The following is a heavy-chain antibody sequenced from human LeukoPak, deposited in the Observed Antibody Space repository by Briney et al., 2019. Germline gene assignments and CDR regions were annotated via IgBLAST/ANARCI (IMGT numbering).Heavy chain of an antibody. D-gene: IGHD6-19*01. CDR1: GGTFSSYA. CDR3: AGAVAGNYYFDY. CDR2: IIPIFGTA. J-gene: IGHJ4*02. Sequence: SVKVSCKASGGTFSSYAISWVRQAPGQGLEWMGGIIPIFGTANYAQKFQGRVTITTDESTSTAYMELSSLRSEDTAVYYCAGAVAGNYYFDYWGQGTLVTVSS. V-gene: IGHV1-69*05.